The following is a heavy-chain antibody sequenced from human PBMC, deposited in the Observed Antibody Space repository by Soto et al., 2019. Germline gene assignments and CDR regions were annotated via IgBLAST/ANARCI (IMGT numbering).Heavy chain of an antibody. CDR3: AKVGVAGLGAFDI. J-gene: IGHJ3*02. CDR1: GFTFSNYG. V-gene: IGHV3-23*01. D-gene: IGHD6-19*01. CDR2: LSGIGGTT. Sequence: EVQLLESGGGLVQPGGSLRLSCAASGFTFSNYGLTWVRQAPGKGLEWVSGLSGIGGTTYYADSVKGRFTISRDNSKETLYLQMNSLRAEDTAVYYCAKVGVAGLGAFDIWGQGTMVTVSS.